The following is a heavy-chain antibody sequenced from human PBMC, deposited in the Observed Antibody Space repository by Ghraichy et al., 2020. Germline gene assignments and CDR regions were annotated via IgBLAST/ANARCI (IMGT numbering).Heavy chain of an antibody. CDR3: GKESPLCSADCNSLLDY. J-gene: IGHJ4*02. D-gene: IGHD2-21*02. CDR2: ISGSGATT. Sequence: GESLNISCAASGFTFSSNSMSWVRQAPGKGLEWVSVISGSGATTHYADSVKGRFTISRDNSKNTVYLQMNSLRAEDTAVYFCGKESPLCSADCNSLLDYWGQGTLVTVSS. V-gene: IGHV3-23*01. CDR1: GFTFSSNS.